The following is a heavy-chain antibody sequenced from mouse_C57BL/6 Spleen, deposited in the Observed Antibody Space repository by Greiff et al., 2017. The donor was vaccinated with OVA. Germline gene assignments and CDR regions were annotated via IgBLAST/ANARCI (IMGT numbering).Heavy chain of an antibody. V-gene: IGHV1-7*01. CDR1: GYTFTSYW. Sequence: VKLMESGAELAKPGASVKLSCKASGYTFTSYWMHWVKQRPGQGLEWIGYINPSSGYTKYNQKFKDKATLTADKSSSTAYMQLSSLTYEDSAVYYCARIFITTVVATGEYYAMDYWGQGTSVTVSS. CDR3: ARIFITTVVATGEYYAMDY. D-gene: IGHD1-1*01. CDR2: INPSSGYT. J-gene: IGHJ4*01.